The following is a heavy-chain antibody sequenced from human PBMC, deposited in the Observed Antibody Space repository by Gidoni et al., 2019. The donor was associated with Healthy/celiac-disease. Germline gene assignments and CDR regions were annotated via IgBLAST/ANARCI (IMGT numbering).Heavy chain of an antibody. CDR1: GGSISSSSYY. CDR2: IYYSGST. CDR3: AREVPDYGDYVGWIDY. J-gene: IGHJ4*02. Sequence: QLQLQESGPDLVKPSETLSLTCTVSGGSISSSSYYWGWIRQPPGKGLEWIGSIYYSGSTYYNPSLKSRVTISVDTSKNQFSLKLSSVTAADTAVYYCAREVPDYGDYVGWIDYWGQGTLVTVSS. D-gene: IGHD4-17*01. V-gene: IGHV4-39*07.